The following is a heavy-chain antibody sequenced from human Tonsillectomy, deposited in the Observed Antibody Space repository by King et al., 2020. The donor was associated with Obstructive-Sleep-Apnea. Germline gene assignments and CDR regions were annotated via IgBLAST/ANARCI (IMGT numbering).Heavy chain of an antibody. CDR2: IIPMSGTV. D-gene: IGHD3-9*01. CDR3: ARDLTGMDV. J-gene: IGHJ6*02. Sequence: QLVQSGSEVKKPGSSVTVSSKASGGSVSTDTISWVRQAPGQGLEWMGGIIPMSGTVHYAQKCRGRVTITADTSTNIVFMELNSLKSDDTAVYYCARDLTGMDVWGQGTSVAVSS. V-gene: IGHV1-69*14. CDR1: GGSVSTDT.